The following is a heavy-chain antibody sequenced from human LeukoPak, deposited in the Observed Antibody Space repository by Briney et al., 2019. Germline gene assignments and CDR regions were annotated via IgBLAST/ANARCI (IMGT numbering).Heavy chain of an antibody. V-gene: IGHV3-7*01. D-gene: IGHD3/OR15-3a*01. CDR3: VRDGRPLDY. Sequence: GGSRRLSCTASGFTFSNYWMTGVRQPPGKGLEWVANIKQDGGERYYVDSVRGRFTISRDNSKNSLYLQMNSLRAEDTAVYYCVRDGRPLDYWGQGTLVIVS. J-gene: IGHJ4*02. CDR1: GFTFSNYW. CDR2: IKQDGGER.